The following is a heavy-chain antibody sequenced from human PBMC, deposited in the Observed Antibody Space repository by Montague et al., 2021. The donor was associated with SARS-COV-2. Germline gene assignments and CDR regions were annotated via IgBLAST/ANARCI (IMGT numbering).Heavy chain of an antibody. J-gene: IGHJ4*02. D-gene: IGHD3-9*01. CDR2: IYDSGGA. V-gene: IGHV4-59*01. Sequence: SETLSLTCTTSGGSMRRYYWTWIRQLPGKELEWIGSIYDSGGARYNPSLKSRVSISVDTSKNQFSLRVTSVTAAGTAVYFCARGGPGDYEILDYWGQGTLVTVSS. CDR3: ARGGPGDYEILDY. CDR1: GGSMRRYY.